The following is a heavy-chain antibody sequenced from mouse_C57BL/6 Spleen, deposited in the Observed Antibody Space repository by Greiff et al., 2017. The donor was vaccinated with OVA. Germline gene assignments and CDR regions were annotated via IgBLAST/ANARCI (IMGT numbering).Heavy chain of an antibody. CDR2: IYPGSGNT. V-gene: IGHV1-66*01. CDR3: AISVDYYSNNYFDY. Sequence: QVQLQQSGPELVKPGASVKISCKASGYSFTSYYIHWVKQRPGQGLEWIGWIYPGSGNTKYNEKFKGKATLTADTSSSTAYMQLSSLTSEDSAVYYCAISVDYYSNNYFDYWGQGTTLTVSS. D-gene: IGHD2-5*01. J-gene: IGHJ2*01. CDR1: GYSFTSYY.